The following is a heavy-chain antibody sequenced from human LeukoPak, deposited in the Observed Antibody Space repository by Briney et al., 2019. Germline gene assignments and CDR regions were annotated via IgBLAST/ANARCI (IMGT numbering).Heavy chain of an antibody. CDR2: ISYDGSNK. D-gene: IGHD3-3*01. Sequence: QAGGSLRLSCAASGFTFSSYAMHWVRQAPGKGLEWVAVISYDGSNKYYADSVKGRFTISRDNSKNTLYLQMNSLRAEDTAMYYCARDSPLEWLLVFDYWGQGTLVTVSS. J-gene: IGHJ4*02. CDR1: GFTFSSYA. V-gene: IGHV3-30-3*01. CDR3: ARDSPLEWLLVFDY.